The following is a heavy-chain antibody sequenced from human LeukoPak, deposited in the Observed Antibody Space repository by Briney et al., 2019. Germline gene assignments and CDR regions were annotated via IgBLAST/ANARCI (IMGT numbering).Heavy chain of an antibody. CDR2: IYTSGST. J-gene: IGHJ4*02. CDR3: ARTIVGATDY. Sequence: KPSETLSLTCTVSGGSISSGSYYWSWIRQPAGKGLEWIGRIYTSGSTNYNPSLKSRVTISVDTSKSQFSLKLSSVTAADTAVYYCARTIVGATDYWGQGTLVTVSS. V-gene: IGHV4-61*02. D-gene: IGHD1-26*01. CDR1: GGSISSGSYY.